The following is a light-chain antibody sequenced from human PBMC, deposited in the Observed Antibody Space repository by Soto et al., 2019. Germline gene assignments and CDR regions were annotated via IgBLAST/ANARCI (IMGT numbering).Light chain of an antibody. CDR2: LGS. Sequence: DIVMTQSPLSLPVTPGEPASISCRSSQSLLHNNGYNYLDWYLQKPGQSPQLLIYLGSNRASGVPDRFSGSGSDTDFTLKISRVEAEDVGIYYCMQARQTPWTFGQGTKVEL. V-gene: IGKV2-28*01. CDR3: MQARQTPWT. CDR1: QSLLHNNGYNY. J-gene: IGKJ1*01.